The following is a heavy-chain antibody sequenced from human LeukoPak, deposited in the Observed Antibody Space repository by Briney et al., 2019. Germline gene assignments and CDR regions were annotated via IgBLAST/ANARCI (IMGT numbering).Heavy chain of an antibody. CDR2: IYTSGST. V-gene: IGHV4-4*09. D-gene: IGHD1-26*01. CDR1: GGSISSYY. CDR3: ARHEEGATPGFDY. Sequence: PSETLSLTCTVSGGSISSYYWSWIRQPPGKGLEWIGYIYTSGSTNYNPSLKSRVTISVDTSKNQFSLKLSSVTAADTAVYYCARHEEGATPGFDYWGQGTLVTVSS. J-gene: IGHJ4*02.